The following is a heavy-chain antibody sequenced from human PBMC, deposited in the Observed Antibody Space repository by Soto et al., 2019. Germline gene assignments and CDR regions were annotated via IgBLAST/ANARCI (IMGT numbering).Heavy chain of an antibody. CDR3: ARVRRPATYYDSSGYAPDY. Sequence: EVQLVESGGGLVKPGGSLRLSCAASGFTFSSYSMNWVRQAPGKGLEWVSSISSSSSYIYYADSVKGRFTISRDNAKNSLYLQMNSLRAEDTAVYYCARVRRPATYYDSSGYAPDYWGQGTLVTVSS. CDR1: GFTFSSYS. V-gene: IGHV3-21*01. CDR2: ISSSSSYI. J-gene: IGHJ4*02. D-gene: IGHD3-22*01.